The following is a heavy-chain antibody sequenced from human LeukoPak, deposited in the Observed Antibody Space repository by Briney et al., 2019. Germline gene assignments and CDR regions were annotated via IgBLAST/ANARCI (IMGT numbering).Heavy chain of an antibody. J-gene: IGHJ3*02. V-gene: IGHV1-18*01. CDR3: ARDEGDTVTRRTFDI. Sequence: ASVTVSCKASGYTFTSYGISWVRQAPGQGLEWMGWISAYNGNTNYAQKLQGRVTMTTDTSTSTAYMELRSLRSDDTAVYYCARDEGDTVTRRTFDIWAKGQWSPSLQ. CDR1: GYTFTSYG. D-gene: IGHD4-17*01. CDR2: ISAYNGNT.